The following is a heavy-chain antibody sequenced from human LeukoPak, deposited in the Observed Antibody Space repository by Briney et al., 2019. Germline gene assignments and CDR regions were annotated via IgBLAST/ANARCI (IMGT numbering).Heavy chain of an antibody. CDR1: GYTFTGYY. Sequence: ASVKVSCKASGYTFTGYYFHWVRQAPGQGLEWMGWINPNSGGTNYAQNFQGRVTLTRDTSISTAYMELSNLRSDDTAVYYCARAAPRDSRGATYYFDWLDPWGQGTLVTVSS. D-gene: IGHD4/OR15-4a*01. J-gene: IGHJ5*02. CDR3: ARAAPRDSRGATYYFDWLDP. V-gene: IGHV1-2*02. CDR2: INPNSGGT.